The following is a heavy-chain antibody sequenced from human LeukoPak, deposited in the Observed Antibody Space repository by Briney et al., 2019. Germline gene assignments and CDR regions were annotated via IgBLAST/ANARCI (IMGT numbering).Heavy chain of an antibody. J-gene: IGHJ4*02. CDR2: ISGSGGST. CDR3: AKDNRGYCSSTSHY. D-gene: IGHD2-2*01. V-gene: IGHV3-23*01. Sequence: GGSLRLSCAASGFTFSSYAMGWVRQAPGKGLEWVSAISGSGGSTYYADSVKGRFTISRDNSKNTLYLQMNSLRAEDTAVYYCAKDNRGYCSSTSHYWGQGTLVTVSS. CDR1: GFTFSSYA.